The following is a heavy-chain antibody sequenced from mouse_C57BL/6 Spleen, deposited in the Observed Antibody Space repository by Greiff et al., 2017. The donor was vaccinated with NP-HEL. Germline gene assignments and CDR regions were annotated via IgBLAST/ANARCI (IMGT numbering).Heavy chain of an antibody. V-gene: IGHV1-80*01. Sequence: QVQLQQSGAELVKPGASVKISCKASGYAFSSYWMNWVKQRPGKGLEWIGQIYPGDGDTNYNGKFKGKATLTADKSSSTAYMQLSSLTSEDSAVYFCAREGELGRRAMDYWGQGTSVTVSS. CDR2: IYPGDGDT. J-gene: IGHJ4*01. CDR3: AREGELGRRAMDY. CDR1: GYAFSSYW. D-gene: IGHD4-1*01.